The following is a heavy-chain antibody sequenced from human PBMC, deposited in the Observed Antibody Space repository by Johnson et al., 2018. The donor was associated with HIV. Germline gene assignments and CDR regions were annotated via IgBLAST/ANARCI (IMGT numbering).Heavy chain of an antibody. J-gene: IGHJ3*02. V-gene: IGHV3-43D*03. CDR3: ARAEIYEGRVGDFAFDI. D-gene: IGHD3-10*01. Sequence: QVVESGGGVVQPGGSLRLSCAASGFTFDDYAMHWVRQAPGNGLEWVSLIRWDGAIPSYVDSVKGRFTISRDNSRNSLFLQMKSLRAEDTALYYCARAEIYEGRVGDFAFDIWGRGTMVTVSP. CDR2: IRWDGAIP. CDR1: GFTFDDYA.